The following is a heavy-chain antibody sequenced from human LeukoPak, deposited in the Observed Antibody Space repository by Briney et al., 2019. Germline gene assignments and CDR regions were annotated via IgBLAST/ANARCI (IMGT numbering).Heavy chain of an antibody. CDR3: ARGVGSDGYTLDY. D-gene: IGHD5-24*01. J-gene: IGHJ4*02. Sequence: PGESLRLSCAGSGFTFEDYGMSWVRQAPGKGLEWVSAINWSGDVTGYADSVKGRFTISRDNSKNTLSLQMNSLRAEDTAVFYCARGVGSDGYTLDYWGQGTLATVSS. V-gene: IGHV3-20*04. CDR2: INWSGDVT. CDR1: GFTFEDYG.